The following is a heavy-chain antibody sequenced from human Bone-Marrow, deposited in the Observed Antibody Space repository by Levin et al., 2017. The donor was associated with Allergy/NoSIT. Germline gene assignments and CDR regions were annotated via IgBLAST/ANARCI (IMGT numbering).Heavy chain of an antibody. J-gene: IGHJ2*01. CDR1: GFTVSSNY. V-gene: IGHV3-53*01. D-gene: IGHD3-10*02. CDR2: IYSGGST. CDR3: ARCSGDEIVTATYWYFDR. Sequence: GGSLRLSCAASGFTVSSNYMSWVRQAPGKGLEWVSVIYSGGSTYYADSVKGRFTISRDNSKNTLYLQMNSLRAEDTAVYYCARCSGDEIVTATYWYFDRWGRGTLVTVSS.